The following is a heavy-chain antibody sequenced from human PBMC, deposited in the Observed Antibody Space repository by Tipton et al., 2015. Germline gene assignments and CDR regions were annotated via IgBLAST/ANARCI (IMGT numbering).Heavy chain of an antibody. Sequence: SLRLSCAASGFTFSRYWMSWVRQAAGKGLEWEANIKQDGRDKYYVDSVRGRFTVSRDNDKNSLYLQMNSLRDEDMAVYYCARESEGRSCSSASGHEYGMYVWGQGTTVPVSS. CDR2: IKQDGRDK. CDR3: ARESEGRSCSSASGHEYGMYV. V-gene: IGHV3-7*01. CDR1: GFTFSRYW. D-gene: IGHD2-2*01. J-gene: IGHJ6*01.